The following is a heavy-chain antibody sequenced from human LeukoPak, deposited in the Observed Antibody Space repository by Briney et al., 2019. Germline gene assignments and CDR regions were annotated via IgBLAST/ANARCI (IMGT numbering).Heavy chain of an antibody. J-gene: IGHJ4*02. CDR2: INIYNDNT. CDR1: GYTFTTFG. D-gene: IGHD6-13*01. V-gene: IGHV1-18*04. Sequence: TSVKVSCKASGYTFTTFGMTWVRQAPGQGLEWMGWINIYNDNTYYAQNLQGRDTMTTDTSTSTAYMELRSLRSDDTAVYYCARPRSSSWGIDYWGQGTLVTVSS. CDR3: ARPRSSSWGIDY.